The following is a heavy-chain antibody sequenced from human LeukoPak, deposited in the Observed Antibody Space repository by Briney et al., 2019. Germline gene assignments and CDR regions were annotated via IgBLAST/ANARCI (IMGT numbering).Heavy chain of an antibody. J-gene: IGHJ6*03. CDR2: IIPIFGTA. Sequence: ASVKVSCKASGGTFSSYAISWVRQAPGQGLEWMGGIIPIFGTANYAQKFQGRVTITTDESTSTAYMELSSPRSEDTAVYYCARGVTMVRGVDYYYYYYMDVWGKGTTVTVSS. CDR3: ARGVTMVRGVDYYYYYYMDV. CDR1: GGTFSSYA. V-gene: IGHV1-69*05. D-gene: IGHD3-10*01.